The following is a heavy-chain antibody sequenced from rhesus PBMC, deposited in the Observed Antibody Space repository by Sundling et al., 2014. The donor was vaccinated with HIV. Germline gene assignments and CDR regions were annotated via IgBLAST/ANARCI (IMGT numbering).Heavy chain of an antibody. CDR3: AKGGVWYEDDYGYYSIDY. J-gene: IGHJ4*01. CDR2: ISSAGNST. V-gene: IGHV3-103*01. Sequence: EVQLVESGGGLVQPGGSLRLSCAASGFTFSRYAMSWLRQAPGKGLEWMSLISSAGNSTYYADSVEGRFTISRDNSKNTLSLQMNSLRTEDTAVYYCAKGGVWYEDDYGYYSIDYWGQGVLVTVSS. D-gene: IGHD3-9*01. CDR1: GFTFSRYA.